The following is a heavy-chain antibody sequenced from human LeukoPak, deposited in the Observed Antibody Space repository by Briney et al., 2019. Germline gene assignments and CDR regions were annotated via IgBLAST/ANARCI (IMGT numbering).Heavy chain of an antibody. J-gene: IGHJ4*02. V-gene: IGHV3-74*01. D-gene: IGHD4-17*01. CDR1: GFTFSTYW. CDR3: ARGKNGDSLFDY. Sequence: GGSLRLSCAASGFTFSTYWMHWVRQAPGKGLVWVSRIDRDASSTTYADSVKGRFIISRDIAKNALYLQMNSLRAEDTALYYCARGKNGDSLFDYWGQGALVTVSS. CDR2: IDRDASST.